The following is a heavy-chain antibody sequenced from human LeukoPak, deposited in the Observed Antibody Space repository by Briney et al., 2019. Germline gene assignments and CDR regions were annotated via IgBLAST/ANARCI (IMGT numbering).Heavy chain of an antibody. CDR3: ARVSSSWYQDWYFDL. Sequence: SETLSLTCTVSGGSISSYYWSWIRQPPGKGLEWIAYIYYSGSTNYNPSLKSRVTISVDTSKNQFSLKLSSVAAADTAVYYCARVSSSWYQDWYFDLWGRGTLVTVSS. J-gene: IGHJ2*01. CDR1: GGSISSYY. CDR2: IYYSGST. V-gene: IGHV4-59*12. D-gene: IGHD6-13*01.